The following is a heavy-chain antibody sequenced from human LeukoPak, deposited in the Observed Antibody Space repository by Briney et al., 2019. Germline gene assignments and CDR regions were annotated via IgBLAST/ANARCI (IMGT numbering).Heavy chain of an antibody. J-gene: IGHJ4*02. CDR1: GFTFSSYA. Sequence: PGGSLRLSCAASGFTFSSYAMSWVRQAPGKGLEWVSAISGSGGSTYYADSVKGRFTISRDNSKNTLYLQMNGLRAEDTAVYYCAKDFFSYYYDSSGPKAVDYWGQGTLVTVSS. D-gene: IGHD3-22*01. CDR3: AKDFFSYYYDSSGPKAVDY. CDR2: ISGSGGST. V-gene: IGHV3-23*01.